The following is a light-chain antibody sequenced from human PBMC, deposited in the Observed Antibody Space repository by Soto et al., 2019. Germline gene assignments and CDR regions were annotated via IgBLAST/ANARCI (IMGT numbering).Light chain of an antibody. V-gene: IGKV1-13*02. CDR2: DAS. Sequence: AIQLTQSPSSLSASVGDRVTITCRASQGISSALAWYQQTPGKAPKLLIYDASSLESGVPSRFSGSGSGTDVTLSISSLQPEDFATYYFQHFNSYPFTFGPGTKVDIK. CDR3: QHFNSYPFT. J-gene: IGKJ3*01. CDR1: QGISSA.